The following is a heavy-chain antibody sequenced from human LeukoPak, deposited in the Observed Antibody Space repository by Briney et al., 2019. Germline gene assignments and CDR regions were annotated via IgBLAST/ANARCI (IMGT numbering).Heavy chain of an antibody. CDR2: IRSEGYGGTT. CDR3: TRDYGDIDG. V-gene: IGHV3-49*04. D-gene: IGHD4-17*01. J-gene: IGHJ4*02. CDR1: GFTFENYA. Sequence: GGSLRLSCRGSGFTFENYAMNWVRQAPGKGLEWVGFIRSEGYGGTTEYAASVKGRFAVSRDDSKRIAYLQMNSLKTEDTAVYYCTRDYGDIDGWGQGTLVTVSS.